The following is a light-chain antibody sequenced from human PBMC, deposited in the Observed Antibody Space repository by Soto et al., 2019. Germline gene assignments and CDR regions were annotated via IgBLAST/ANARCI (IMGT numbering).Light chain of an antibody. CDR3: CSYVGSSIVM. CDR1: SSDVGSYNL. V-gene: IGLV2-23*02. CDR2: EVN. J-gene: IGLJ3*02. Sequence: QSALTQPASVSGSPGQSITISCTGTSSDVGSYNLVSWYQQLPGKAPKLIIYEVNERPSGISDRFSGSKSGNTASLTISGLQGEDEADYYYCSYVGSSIVMFGGGTKLTVL.